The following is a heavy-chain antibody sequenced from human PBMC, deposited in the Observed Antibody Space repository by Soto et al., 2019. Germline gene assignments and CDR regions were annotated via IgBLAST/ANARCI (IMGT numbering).Heavy chain of an antibody. CDR1: GFTFSSYA. J-gene: IGHJ3*02. D-gene: IGHD3-22*01. Sequence: GGSLRLSCAASGFTFSSYAMHWVRQAPGKGLEWVAVISYDGSNKYYADSVKGRFTISRDNSKNTLYLQMNSLRAEDTAVYYCARERDNYYDSNDAFDIWGQGTMVTVSS. V-gene: IGHV3-30-3*01. CDR3: ARERDNYYDSNDAFDI. CDR2: ISYDGSNK.